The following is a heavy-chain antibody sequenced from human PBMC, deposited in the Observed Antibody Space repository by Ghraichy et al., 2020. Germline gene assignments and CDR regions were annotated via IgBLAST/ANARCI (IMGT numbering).Heavy chain of an antibody. CDR3: ARAQWLRLPPPPCWGMDV. CDR2: TYYRSKWYN. D-gene: IGHD5-12*01. Sequence: SQTLSLTCAISGDSVSSNSAAWNWIRQSPSRGLEWLGRTYYRSKWYNDYAVSVKSRITINPDTSKNQFSLQLNSVTPEDTAVYYCARAQWLRLPPPPCWGMDVWGQGTTVTVSS. J-gene: IGHJ6*02. CDR1: GDSVSSNSAA. V-gene: IGHV6-1*01.